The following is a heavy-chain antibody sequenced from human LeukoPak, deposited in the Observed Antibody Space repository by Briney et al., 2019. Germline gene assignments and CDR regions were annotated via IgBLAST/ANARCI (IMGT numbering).Heavy chain of an antibody. J-gene: IGHJ4*02. D-gene: IGHD3-10*01. CDR2: ISGSGGST. Sequence: GGSLRLSCAASGFTFSSYAMSWVRQAPGKGLEWVSAISGSGGSTYYADSVKGRFTISRDNSKNTLYLQMNSLRAEDTAVYCCAGSRFGELLGYFDYWGQGTLVTVSS. V-gene: IGHV3-23*01. CDR3: AGSRFGELLGYFDY. CDR1: GFTFSSYA.